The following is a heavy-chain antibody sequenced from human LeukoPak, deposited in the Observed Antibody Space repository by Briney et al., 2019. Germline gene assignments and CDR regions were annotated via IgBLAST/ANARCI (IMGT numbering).Heavy chain of an antibody. CDR3: ARVGYCSSTSCLGDAFDI. J-gene: IGHJ3*02. CDR1: GFTFSRYW. CDR2: IKQDGSEK. Sequence: TGGSLRLSCAAAGFTFSRYWMSWVRQAAGEGLGWVANIKQDGSEKYYVDSVKGRFTISRDNAKNSLYLQMNSLRAEDTAVYYCARVGYCSSTSCLGDAFDIWGQGTMVTVSS. D-gene: IGHD2-2*01. V-gene: IGHV3-7*01.